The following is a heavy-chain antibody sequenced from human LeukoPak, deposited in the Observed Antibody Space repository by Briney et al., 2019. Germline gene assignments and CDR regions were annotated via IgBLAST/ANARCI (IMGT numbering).Heavy chain of an antibody. D-gene: IGHD4-23*01. CDR2: IYYSGST. V-gene: IGHV4-31*03. Sequence: SQTLSPTCTVSGGSISSGGYYWSWIRQHPGKGLEWIGYIYYSGSTYYNPSLKSRVTISVDTSKNQFSLKLISVTAADTAVYYCARDPYGGNANFDYWGQGTLVAVSS. CDR3: ARDPYGGNANFDY. CDR1: GGSISSGGYY. J-gene: IGHJ4*02.